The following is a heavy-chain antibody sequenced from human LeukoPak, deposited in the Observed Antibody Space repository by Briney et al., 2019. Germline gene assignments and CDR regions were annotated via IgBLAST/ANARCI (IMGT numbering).Heavy chain of an antibody. V-gene: IGHV3-53*01. D-gene: IGHD3-3*01. CDR3: ARGPLEWSPGWFDP. Sequence: GGSLRLSCAASGFIFSKYAMSWVRQAPGKGLEWVSVIYSGGSTYYADSVKGRFTISRDNSKNTLYLQMNSLRAEDTAVYYCARGPLEWSPGWFDPWGQGTLVTVSS. CDR2: IYSGGST. CDR1: GFIFSKYA. J-gene: IGHJ5*02.